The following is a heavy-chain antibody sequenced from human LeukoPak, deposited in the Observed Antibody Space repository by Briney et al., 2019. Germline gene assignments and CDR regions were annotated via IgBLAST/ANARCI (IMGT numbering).Heavy chain of an antibody. Sequence: GGSLRLSCAASGFTFSSYDMHWVCQATGKGLEWVSAIGTAGGTYYPGSVKGRFTISRENAKNSLYLQMNSLRAGDTAVYYCARDHYYGSGSPSYGMDVWGQGTTVTVSS. CDR3: ARDHYYGSGSPSYGMDV. D-gene: IGHD3-10*01. CDR2: IGTAGGT. CDR1: GFTFSSYD. J-gene: IGHJ6*02. V-gene: IGHV3-13*01.